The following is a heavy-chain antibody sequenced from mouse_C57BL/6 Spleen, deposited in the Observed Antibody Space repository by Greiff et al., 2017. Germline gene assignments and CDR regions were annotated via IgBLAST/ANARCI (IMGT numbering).Heavy chain of an antibody. CDR1: GFTFTSYW. D-gene: IGHD1-1*01. CDR2: IYPGSGST. Sequence: QVQLQQPGAELVKPGASVKLSCKASGFTFTSYWITWVKLRPGQGLEWIGDIYPGSGSTNYNEKFKSKATLTVDTSSSTAYMQLSSLTSEDSADYYCARPSLNYYGSSNWYFDVWGKGTTVTVSS. CDR3: ARPSLNYYGSSNWYFDV. V-gene: IGHV1-55*01. J-gene: IGHJ1*03.